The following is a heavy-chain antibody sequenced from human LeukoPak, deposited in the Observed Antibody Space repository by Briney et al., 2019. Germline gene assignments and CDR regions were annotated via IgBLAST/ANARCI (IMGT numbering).Heavy chain of an antibody. CDR1: GGSISSSSYY. J-gene: IGHJ4*02. D-gene: IGHD6-6*01. V-gene: IGHV4-39*01. CDR2: IYYSGST. CDR3: ARHVVGSIAARPAHFDY. Sequence: PSETLSLTCTVSGGSISSSSYYWGWIRQPPGKGLEWIGSIYYSGSTYYNPSLKSRVTIPVDTSKNQFSLKLSSVTAADTAVYYCARHVVGSIAARPAHFDYWGQGTLVTVSS.